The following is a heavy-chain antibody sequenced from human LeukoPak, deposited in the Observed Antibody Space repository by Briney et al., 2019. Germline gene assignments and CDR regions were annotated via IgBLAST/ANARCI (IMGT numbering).Heavy chain of an antibody. D-gene: IGHD6-6*01. CDR3: ARGPNSNWSGLDF. CDR2: ISPTGSTT. V-gene: IGHV3-74*01. Sequence: GGSLRLSCAASGFIVSNNYMNWVRQAPGKGLVWVSRISPTGSTTSYADSVKGRFTVSRDNAKNTLYLQVNNLRAEDTAVYYCARGPNSNWSGLDFWGQGTLLTVSS. J-gene: IGHJ4*02. CDR1: GFIVSNNY.